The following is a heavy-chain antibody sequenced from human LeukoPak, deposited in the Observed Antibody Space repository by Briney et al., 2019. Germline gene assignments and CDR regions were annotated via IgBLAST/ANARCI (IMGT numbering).Heavy chain of an antibody. Sequence: MTSETLCLTCTVSGGSISSSSYYWGWIRQPPGKGLEWIGSIYYSGSTYDTPSLKSRVTISVDTSKNQFSLKLSSVTAADTAVYYCARVGYSGSGNYYNDRGAFDYWGQGTLVTVSS. V-gene: IGHV4-39*07. J-gene: IGHJ4*02. CDR2: IYYSGST. D-gene: IGHD3-10*01. CDR3: ARVGYSGSGNYYNDRGAFDY. CDR1: GGSISSSSYY.